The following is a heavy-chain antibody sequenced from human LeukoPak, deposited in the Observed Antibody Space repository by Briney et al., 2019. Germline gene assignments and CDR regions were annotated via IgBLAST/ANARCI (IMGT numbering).Heavy chain of an antibody. CDR2: IYYSGST. CDR3: ARHRAYSSSSPFDY. D-gene: IGHD6-6*01. J-gene: IGHJ4*02. V-gene: IGHV4-59*08. CDR1: GGSIGSYY. Sequence: PSETLSLTCTVSGGSIGSYYWSWIRQPPGKGLEWIGDIYYSGSTNYNPSLRGRVTMFVDVSKNQFSLRLSSVTAADAAVYYCARHRAYSSSSPFDYWGQGTLVTVSS.